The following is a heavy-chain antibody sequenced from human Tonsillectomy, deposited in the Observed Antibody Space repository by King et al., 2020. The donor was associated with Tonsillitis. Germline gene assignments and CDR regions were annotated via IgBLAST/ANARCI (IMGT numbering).Heavy chain of an antibody. D-gene: IGHD1-26*01. CDR2: IYSGGST. Sequence: VQLVESGGGLVQPGGSLRLSCAASGFSVSSNYIHWVRQAPGKGLEWVSLIYSGGSTYYADSVKGRFTISRDNSKNTVYLQMSSLRAEDTGVYYCARDPDEGATQGDYWGQGTLVTVSS. CDR1: GFSVSSNY. J-gene: IGHJ4*02. V-gene: IGHV3-66*01. CDR3: ARDPDEGATQGDY.